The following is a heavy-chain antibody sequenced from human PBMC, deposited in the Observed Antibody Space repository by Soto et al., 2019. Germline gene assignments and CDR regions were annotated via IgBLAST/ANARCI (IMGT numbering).Heavy chain of an antibody. J-gene: IGHJ5*02. CDR2: IYYSGST. V-gene: IGHV4-59*01. D-gene: IGHD3-3*01. Sequence: SETLSLTCAVYGGSFSGYYWSWIRQPPGKGLEWIGYIYYSGSTNYNPSLKSRVTISVDTSKNQFSLKLSSVTAADTAVYYCAGPYYDFWSGLPSAWGQGTLVTVSS. CDR3: AGPYYDFWSGLPSA. CDR1: GGSFSGYY.